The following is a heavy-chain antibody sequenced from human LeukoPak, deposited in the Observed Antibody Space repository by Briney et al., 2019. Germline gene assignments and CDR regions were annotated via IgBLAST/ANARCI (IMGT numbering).Heavy chain of an antibody. V-gene: IGHV4-38-2*02. CDR1: GYSISSGYY. CDR2: IYHSGST. Sequence: PSETLSLTCTVSGYSISSGYYWGWLRQPPGKGLEWIGSIYHSGSTYYNPSLKSRVTISVDTSKNQFSLKLSSVTAADTAVYYCAREDYYYYYSMDVWGKGTTVTVSS. J-gene: IGHJ6*03. CDR3: AREDYYYYYSMDV.